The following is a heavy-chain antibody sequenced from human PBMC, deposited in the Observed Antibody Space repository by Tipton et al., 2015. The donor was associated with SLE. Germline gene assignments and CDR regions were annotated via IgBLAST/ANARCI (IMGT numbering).Heavy chain of an antibody. D-gene: IGHD3-3*02. CDR1: GSSISDGYY. CDR2: IFHSGYT. V-gene: IGHV4-38-2*01. CDR3: ARLEDPFGIFGVPKGWFDP. J-gene: IGHJ5*02. Sequence: VKPSETLSLTCGVSGSSISDGYYWGWIRQPPGKGLEWIGSIFHSGYTHYNPSLKSRISTSVDTAKNQFSLKLTSVTAADTAVYYCARLEDPFGIFGVPKGWFDPWGQGTLVTVSS.